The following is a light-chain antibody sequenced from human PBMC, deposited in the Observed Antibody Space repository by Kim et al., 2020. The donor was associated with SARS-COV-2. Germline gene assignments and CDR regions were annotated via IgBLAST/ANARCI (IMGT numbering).Light chain of an antibody. CDR3: QQRGLWPYT. CDR2: DAS. Sequence: SLSPGERATLSCRASESVGSFFAWYQQKPGQAPTLLMYDASHRASGIPSRFSGSGSGTDFTLTISSLEPADSAVYFCQQRGLWPYTFGQGTKLEI. V-gene: IGKV3-11*01. CDR1: ESVGSF. J-gene: IGKJ2*01.